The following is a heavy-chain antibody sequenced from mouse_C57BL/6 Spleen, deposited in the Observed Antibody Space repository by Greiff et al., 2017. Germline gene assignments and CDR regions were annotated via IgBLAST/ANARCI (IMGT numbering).Heavy chain of an antibody. D-gene: IGHD2-4*01. CDR3: AKHLDDYDDVLAY. CDR2: IGGGGST. Sequence: QVQLQESGPGLVAPSPSLSITCTVSGFSLTSYGVDWVRQPPGKGLEWLGVIGGGGSTNDNSAHMSRLSTGKDNSKSQVFLKMNSLPTDDTAMYYCAKHLDDYDDVLAYWGQGTLVTVSA. J-gene: IGHJ3*01. CDR1: GFSLTSYG. V-gene: IGHV2-9*01.